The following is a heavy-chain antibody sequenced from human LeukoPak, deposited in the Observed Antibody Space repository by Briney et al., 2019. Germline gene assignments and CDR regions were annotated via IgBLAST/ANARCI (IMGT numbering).Heavy chain of an antibody. CDR1: GGSISRYF. V-gene: IGHV4-59*01. D-gene: IGHD6-19*01. J-gene: IGHJ5*02. CDR2: IYYSWST. Sequence: SVTLSLTCTGSGGSISRYFWIWIRQPPAKGLEGIGYIYYSWSTNYHPPLKSRVTISVDTSKIQSSLKRSSVTAADTAVYYCARAAVAFRNWFDPWGQGTLVTVSS. CDR3: ARAAVAFRNWFDP.